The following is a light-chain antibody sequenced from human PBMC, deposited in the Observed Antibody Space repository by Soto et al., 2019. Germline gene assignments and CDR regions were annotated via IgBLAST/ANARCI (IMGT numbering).Light chain of an antibody. CDR2: DVR. CDR1: TSGVGSYNY. J-gene: IGLJ3*02. CDR3: SSYTSSSPLV. V-gene: IGLV2-14*01. Sequence: QSALTQPASVSGSPGQSITISCIGTTSGVGSYNYVSWYQEHPGKAPKLIIFDVRDRPSGVSDRFSGSKSGNTASLTISDLQADDEAHYYCSSYTSSSPLVFGGGTKLTVL.